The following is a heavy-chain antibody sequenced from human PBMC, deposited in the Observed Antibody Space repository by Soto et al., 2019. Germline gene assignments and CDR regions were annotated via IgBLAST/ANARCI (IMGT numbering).Heavy chain of an antibody. CDR1: GISLTTNGVG. CDR3: AYCGYYSSSWLPDY. J-gene: IGHJ4*02. D-gene: IGHD6-13*01. CDR2: IYWDDDT. V-gene: IGHV2-5*02. Sequence: QITLKESGPSLVKPTQTLTLTCTFSGISLTTNGVGVGWIRQSPGEALEWLALIYWDDDTRYSPSLKSRLTITKCTSKNQVVLTMTNMDSVDTATYYCAYCGYYSSSWLPDYWGQGTLVTVSS.